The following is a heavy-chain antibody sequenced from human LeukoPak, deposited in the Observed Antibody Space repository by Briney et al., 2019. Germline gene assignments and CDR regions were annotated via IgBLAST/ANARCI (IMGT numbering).Heavy chain of an antibody. D-gene: IGHD1-14*01. CDR1: GYTFTSYG. CDR3: ARDRQENRFDY. V-gene: IGHV1-46*01. Sequence: ASVKVSCKASGYTFTSYGISWVRQAPGQGLEWMGIINPSGGSTSYAQKFQGRVTMTRDTSTSTVYMELSSLRSEDTAVYYCARDRQENRFDYWGQGTLVTVSS. CDR2: INPSGGST. J-gene: IGHJ4*02.